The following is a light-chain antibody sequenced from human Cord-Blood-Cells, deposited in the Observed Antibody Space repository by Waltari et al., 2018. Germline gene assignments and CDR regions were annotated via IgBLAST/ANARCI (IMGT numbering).Light chain of an antibody. CDR1: QCISSY. J-gene: IGKJ1*01. Sequence: DIQMTQSPSSLSVSLGVRVTITCRASQCISSYLNWYQQKPGKAPKLLIYAASSLQSGVLSRFSGSGSGTDFTLTISSLQPEDFATYYCQQSYSTPWTFGQGTKLEIK. CDR2: AAS. V-gene: IGKV1-39*01. CDR3: QQSYSTPWT.